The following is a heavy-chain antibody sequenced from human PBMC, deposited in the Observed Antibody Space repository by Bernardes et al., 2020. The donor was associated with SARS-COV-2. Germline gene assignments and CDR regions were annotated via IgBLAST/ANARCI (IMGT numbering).Heavy chain of an antibody. CDR1: GFTFSSYA. D-gene: IGHD2-2*01. CDR2: ISGSGGST. V-gene: IGHV3-23*01. CDR3: AKGPYCSSTSCYYYYYYGMDG. Sequence: GGSLRLSCAASGFTFSSYAMSWVRRAPGKGLEWVSAISGSGGSTYYADSVKGRFTISRDNSKNTLYLQMNSLRAEDTAVYYCAKGPYCSSTSCYYYYYYGMDGWVQGTTVTVSS. J-gene: IGHJ6*02.